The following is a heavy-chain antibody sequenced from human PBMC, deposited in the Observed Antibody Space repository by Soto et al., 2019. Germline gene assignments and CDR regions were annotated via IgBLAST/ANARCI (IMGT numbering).Heavy chain of an antibody. Sequence: PSETLSLTCTVSGGSISSGGYYWGWIRQHPGKGLEWIGYIYYSGSTYYNPSLKSRVTISVDTAKNQFSLKLNSVTAADTAVYYCAGKDCSGGSCYSIGWYYYYGMDVWGQGTTVTVSS. V-gene: IGHV4-31*03. CDR1: GGSISSGGYY. CDR2: IYYSGST. J-gene: IGHJ6*02. D-gene: IGHD2-15*01. CDR3: AGKDCSGGSCYSIGWYYYYGMDV.